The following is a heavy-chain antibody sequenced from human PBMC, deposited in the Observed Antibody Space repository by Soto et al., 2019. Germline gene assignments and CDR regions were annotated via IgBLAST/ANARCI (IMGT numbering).Heavy chain of an antibody. Sequence: TSETLSLTCTVSGGSISSSSYYWGWIRQPPGKGLEWIGSIYYSGSTYYNPSLKSRVTISVDTSKNQFSLKLSSVTAADTAVYYCARVGGARSPIDYWGQGTLVTVS. CDR3: ARVGGARSPIDY. D-gene: IGHD3-10*01. J-gene: IGHJ4*02. CDR1: GGSISSSSYY. CDR2: IYYSGST. V-gene: IGHV4-39*07.